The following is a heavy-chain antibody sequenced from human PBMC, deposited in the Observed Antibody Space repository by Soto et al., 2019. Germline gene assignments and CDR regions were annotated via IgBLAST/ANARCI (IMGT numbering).Heavy chain of an antibody. CDR1: GFTFSSYA. Sequence: GGSLRLSCAASGFTFSSYAMSWVRQAPGKGLEWVSAISGSGGSTHYADSVKGRFTISRDNSKNTLYLQMNSLRAEDTAVYYCAKSGGRPTYYNISLRLYYFDYWGQGTLVTVSS. CDR3: AKSGGRPTYYNISLRLYYFDY. V-gene: IGHV3-23*01. CDR2: ISGSGGST. D-gene: IGHD3-9*01. J-gene: IGHJ4*02.